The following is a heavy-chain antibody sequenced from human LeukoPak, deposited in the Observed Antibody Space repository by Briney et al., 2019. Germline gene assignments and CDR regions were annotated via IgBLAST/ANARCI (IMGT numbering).Heavy chain of an antibody. CDR3: AKTRPLDSSSWSHGDY. D-gene: IGHD6-13*01. Sequence: GGSLRLSCATSGFTFSSYSMDWVRQAPGKGLEWVSYISSSSNTIYYADSVKGRFTISRDNAKNSLYLQMNSLRAEDTAVYYCAKTRPLDSSSWSHGDYWGQGTLVTVSS. V-gene: IGHV3-48*01. J-gene: IGHJ4*02. CDR1: GFTFSSYS. CDR2: ISSSSNTI.